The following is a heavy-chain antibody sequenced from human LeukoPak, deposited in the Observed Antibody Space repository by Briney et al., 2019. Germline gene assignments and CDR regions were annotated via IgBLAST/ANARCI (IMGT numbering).Heavy chain of an antibody. CDR3: AGTKAFIIWFGEFYAFYI. J-gene: IGHJ3*02. V-gene: IGHV4-34*01. Sequence: SETLSLTCAAYGGSFSGYFWSWIRQPPEKGLEWIGEINHSGSTDYNPSLTSRVSISVDTSKNQFSLKLSSVTAADTAVYYFAGTKAFIIWFGEFYAFYIWGQGTMGTVSS. CDR1: GGSFSGYF. D-gene: IGHD3-10*01. CDR2: INHSGST.